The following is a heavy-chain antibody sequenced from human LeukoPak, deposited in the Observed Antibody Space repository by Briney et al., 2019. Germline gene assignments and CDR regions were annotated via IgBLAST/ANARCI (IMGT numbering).Heavy chain of an antibody. V-gene: IGHV3-21*01. CDR1: GFTFSDHY. CDR2: ISSSSSYI. CDR3: ARDSSTWYEGYFQH. D-gene: IGHD6-13*01. Sequence: GGSLRLSCAASGFTFSDHYMDWVRQAPGKGLEWVSSISSSSSYIYYADSVKGRFTISRDNAKNSLYLQMNSLRAEDTAVYYCARDSSTWYEGYFQHWGQGTLVTVSS. J-gene: IGHJ1*01.